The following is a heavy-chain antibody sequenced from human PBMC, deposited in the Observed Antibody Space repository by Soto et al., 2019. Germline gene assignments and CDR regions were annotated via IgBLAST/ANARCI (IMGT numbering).Heavy chain of an antibody. J-gene: IGHJ4*02. CDR2: FYYSGST. CDR1: GGSVSGGSYF. V-gene: IGHV4-61*01. Sequence: SETLSLTCTVSGGSVSGGSYFWSWVRQPPGKGLEWIGYFYYSGSTKYNPSLKSRVTILEDTSKNQFSLKLNSVTAADTAVYYCAREGRMGTFDYWGQAALVTVSS. D-gene: IGHD1-1*01. CDR3: AREGRMGTFDY.